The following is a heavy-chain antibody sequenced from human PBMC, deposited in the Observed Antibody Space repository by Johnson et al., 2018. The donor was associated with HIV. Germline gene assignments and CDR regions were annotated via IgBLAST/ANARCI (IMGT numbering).Heavy chain of an antibody. CDR2: IRYDGSNK. D-gene: IGHD2-21*01. V-gene: IGHV3-30*14. J-gene: IGHJ3*02. Sequence: QVQLVESGGGVVQPGRSLRLSCAASGFTFSSYAMHWVRQAPGKGLEWVAFIRYDGSNKDYADSVKGRFTISRDNSKNTLYLQMNSLRAEDTAVYYCAKDFVTHGAFDIWGQGTMVTVSS. CDR3: AKDFVTHGAFDI. CDR1: GFTFSSYA.